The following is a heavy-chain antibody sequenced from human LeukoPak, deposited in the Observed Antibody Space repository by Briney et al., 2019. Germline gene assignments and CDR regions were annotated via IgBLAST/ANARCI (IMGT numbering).Heavy chain of an antibody. J-gene: IGHJ4*02. CDR3: ARGSRIRFLEWFRGEILDY. Sequence: GASVKVSCKASGYTFTGYYMHWVRQAPGQGLEWMGWINPNSGGTNYAQKFQGRVTMTRDTSISTAYMELSRLRSDDTAVYYCARGSRIRFLEWFRGEILDYWGQGTLVTVSS. CDR2: INPNSGGT. CDR1: GYTFTGYY. V-gene: IGHV1-2*02. D-gene: IGHD3-3*01.